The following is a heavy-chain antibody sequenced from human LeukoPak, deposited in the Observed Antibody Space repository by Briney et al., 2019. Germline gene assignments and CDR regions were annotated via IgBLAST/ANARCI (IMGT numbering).Heavy chain of an antibody. D-gene: IGHD3-9*01. CDR1: GYTFTSYG. J-gene: IGHJ4*02. Sequence: ASVKVSCKASGYTFTSYGISWVRQAPGQGLEWMGWINPNSGGTNYAQKFQGRVTMTRDTSISTAYMELSRLRSDDTAVYYCARVHWLFTATYYFDYWAREPWSPSPQ. V-gene: IGHV1-2*02. CDR3: ARVHWLFTATYYFDY. CDR2: INPNSGGT.